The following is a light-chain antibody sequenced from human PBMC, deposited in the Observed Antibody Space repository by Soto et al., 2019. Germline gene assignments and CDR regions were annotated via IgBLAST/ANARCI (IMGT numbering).Light chain of an antibody. CDR1: QSISRH. Sequence: DIQMTQSPSSLSASLGDRVTITCRASQSISRHLNWYQQKPGKAPRLLIYAASSLQSGVPSRFSGSGSGTDFILTITSLQPEDSATYYCQQTDNMPRTFGPGTKVD. CDR2: AAS. J-gene: IGKJ3*01. V-gene: IGKV1-39*01. CDR3: QQTDNMPRT.